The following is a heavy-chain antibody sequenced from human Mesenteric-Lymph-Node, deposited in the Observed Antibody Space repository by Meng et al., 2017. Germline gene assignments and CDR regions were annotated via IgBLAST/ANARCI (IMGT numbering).Heavy chain of an antibody. Sequence: VQLVESGGGLVQPGGSLRLSFAASGFTVSSNYMSWVRQAPGKGLEWVSVIYSGGSTYYADSVKGRFTISRHNSKNTLYLQMNSLRAEDTAVYYCARVLSGDYSDWGQGTLVTVSS. J-gene: IGHJ4*02. CDR1: GFTVSSNY. V-gene: IGHV3-53*04. CDR2: IYSGGST. CDR3: ARVLSGDYSD. D-gene: IGHD4-17*01.